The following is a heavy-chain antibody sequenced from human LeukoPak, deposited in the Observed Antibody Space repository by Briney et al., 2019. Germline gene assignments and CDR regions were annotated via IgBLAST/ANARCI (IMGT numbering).Heavy chain of an antibody. D-gene: IGHD6-6*01. CDR2: IYYSGST. Sequence: PSQTLSLTCTVSGGSISSGGYYWSWIRQHPGKGLEWIGYIYYSGSTYYNPSLKSRVTISVDTSKNQFSLKLSSVTAADTAVYYCARGRTYRSSSWFDPWGRGTLVTVSS. CDR1: GGSISSGGYY. J-gene: IGHJ5*02. CDR3: ARGRTYRSSSWFDP. V-gene: IGHV4-31*03.